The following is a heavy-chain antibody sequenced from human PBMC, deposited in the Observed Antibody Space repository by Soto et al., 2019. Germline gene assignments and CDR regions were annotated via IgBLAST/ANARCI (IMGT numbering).Heavy chain of an antibody. CDR1: GFSLSDYY. Sequence: GGSLKISCASSGFSLSDYYVNGIRQAPGEGLEWVSYISSSGTTTHYADSVKGRFTISKDNAKNSLYLQMNSLRAEDTAVYYCARVRGDSSGSYYFDYWGQGTLVTVSS. J-gene: IGHJ4*02. CDR2: ISSSGTTT. CDR3: ARVRGDSSGSYYFDY. V-gene: IGHV3-11*01. D-gene: IGHD3-22*01.